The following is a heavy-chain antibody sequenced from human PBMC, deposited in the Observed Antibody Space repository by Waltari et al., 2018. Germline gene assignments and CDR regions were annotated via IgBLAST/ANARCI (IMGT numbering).Heavy chain of an antibody. J-gene: IGHJ3*02. D-gene: IGHD2-2*01. CDR3: ARDPAYCSSTSCPPPGEYAFDI. CDR2: IIPIFGTA. V-gene: IGHV1-69*05. CDR1: GGTFSSYA. Sequence: QVQLVQSGAEVKKPGSSVKVSCKASGGTFSSYAISWVRQAPGQGLEWMGGIIPIFGTANYAQKFQGRVTITTDESTSTAYMELSSLRSEDTAVYYCARDPAYCSSTSCPPPGEYAFDIWGQGTMVTVSS.